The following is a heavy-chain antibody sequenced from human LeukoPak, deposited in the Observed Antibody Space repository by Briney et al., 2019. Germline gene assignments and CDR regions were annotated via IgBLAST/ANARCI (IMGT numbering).Heavy chain of an antibody. Sequence: GRSLRPSCAVSGITLSNYGMTWVRQAPGKGREWVAGIRGSVGETNYADSVKGRFTISRDNAKNTLYLQMNSLRAEDTAVYFCAKRGVVIRVFLVGFHKEAYYFDSWGQGALVTVSS. CDR1: GITLSNYG. V-gene: IGHV3-23*01. CDR2: IRGSVGET. J-gene: IGHJ4*02. D-gene: IGHD3-10*01. CDR3: AKRGVVIRVFLVGFHKEAYYFDS.